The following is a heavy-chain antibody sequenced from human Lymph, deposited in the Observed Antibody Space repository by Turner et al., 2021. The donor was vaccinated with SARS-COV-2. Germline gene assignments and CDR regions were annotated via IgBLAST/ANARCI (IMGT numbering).Heavy chain of an antibody. CDR1: GFTFSSYS. Sequence: EVQLVESGGGLVKPGGSLRLSCAASGFTFSSYSMNWVRQAAGKGLGWVSSNSSSSSYIYYADSVKGRFTISRDNAKNSLYLQMNSLRAEDTAVYYCARGDYGDYGTVYFDYWGQGTLVTVSS. CDR3: ARGDYGDYGTVYFDY. V-gene: IGHV3-21*01. D-gene: IGHD4-17*01. J-gene: IGHJ4*02. CDR2: NSSSSSYI.